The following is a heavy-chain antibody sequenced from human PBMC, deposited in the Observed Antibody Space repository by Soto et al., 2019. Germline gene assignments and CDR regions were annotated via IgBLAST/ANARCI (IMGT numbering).Heavy chain of an antibody. CDR1: VGSFSSGSYY. Sequence: SETLSLTCTVSVGSFSSGSYYWSWILQPPGKALEWIGQIYYSGSTNYNPSLKSRVTISVDTSKNQFSLELSSVTAADTAVYYCARDFCGGDCSDDFYYYAMDVWGQGTTVSVSS. D-gene: IGHD2-21*02. V-gene: IGHV4-61*01. J-gene: IGHJ6*02. CDR3: ARDFCGGDCSDDFYYYAMDV. CDR2: IYYSGST.